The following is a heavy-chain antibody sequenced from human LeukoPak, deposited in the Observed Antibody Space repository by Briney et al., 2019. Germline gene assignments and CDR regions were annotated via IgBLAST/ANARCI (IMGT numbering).Heavy chain of an antibody. CDR3: ARDLYSGTFVQFDY. Sequence: SETLSLTCTVSGGSISSSSYYWGWIRQPPGKGLEWIGSIYYSGSTYYNPSLKSRVTISVDTSKNQFSLKLSSVTAADTAVYYCARDLYSGTFVQFDYWGQGTLVTVSS. J-gene: IGHJ4*02. V-gene: IGHV4-39*07. D-gene: IGHD1-26*01. CDR1: GGSISSSSYY. CDR2: IYYSGST.